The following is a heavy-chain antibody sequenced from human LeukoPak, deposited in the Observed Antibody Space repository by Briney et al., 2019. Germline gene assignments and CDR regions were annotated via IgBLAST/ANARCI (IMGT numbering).Heavy chain of an antibody. D-gene: IGHD2-2*01. CDR2: IYSTGRST. V-gene: IGHV4-39*07. J-gene: IGHJ4*02. Sequence: SETLSLTCTVSGGSISSSGSYWGWIRQPPGQGLEYIGTIYSTGRSTYYSPSLKRRVAISVDTSKNQFSLKLTSVTAADTAVYYCARAPIGYCSSTSCFGHEYWGQGTLVTVSS. CDR1: GGSISSSGSY. CDR3: ARAPIGYCSSTSCFGHEY.